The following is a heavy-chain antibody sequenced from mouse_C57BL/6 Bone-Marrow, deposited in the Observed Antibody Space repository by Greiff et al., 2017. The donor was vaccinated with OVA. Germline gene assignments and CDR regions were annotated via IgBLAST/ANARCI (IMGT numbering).Heavy chain of an antibody. Sequence: EVKLMESGGGLVKPGGSLKLSCAASGFTFSDYGMHWVRQAPEKGLEWVAYISSGSSTIYYADKVKGRFTISRDNAKNTLFLQMTSLRSEDTAMYYCASQHSSGYGWFAYWGQGTLVTVSA. CDR2: ISSGSSTI. CDR1: GFTFSDYG. D-gene: IGHD3-1*01. V-gene: IGHV5-17*01. J-gene: IGHJ3*01. CDR3: ASQHSSGYGWFAY.